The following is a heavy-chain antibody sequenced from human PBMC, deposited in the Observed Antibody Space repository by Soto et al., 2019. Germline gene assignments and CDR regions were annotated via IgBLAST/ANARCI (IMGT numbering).Heavy chain of an antibody. CDR2: FDPEDGET. Sequence: ASVKVSCKVSGYTLTELSMHWVRQAPGKGLEWMGGFDPEDGETIYAQKFQGRVTMTEDTSTDTAYMELSSLRSEDTAVYNCATGHPIRVFWSGYYGGMDVWGQGTTVTV. CDR3: ATGHPIRVFWSGYYGGMDV. D-gene: IGHD3-3*01. J-gene: IGHJ6*02. CDR1: GYTLTELS. V-gene: IGHV1-24*01.